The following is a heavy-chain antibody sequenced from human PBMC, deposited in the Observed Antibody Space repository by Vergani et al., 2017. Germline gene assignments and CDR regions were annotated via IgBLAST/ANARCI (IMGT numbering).Heavy chain of an antibody. V-gene: IGHV4-39*01. Sequence: QVQLQESGPGLVKPSETLSLTCTVSGDSVISTDYHWGWIRQPPGKGLEWIGRMDHSGSTSYNPFLESRISISFETPKNQFSLRLTSVTAADTAVYYCASKRGACRAAYCHSYDFWGPGTLVGVSS. CDR3: ASKRGACRAAYCHSYDF. J-gene: IGHJ4*02. D-gene: IGHD2-15*01. CDR1: GDSVISTDYH. CDR2: MDHSGST.